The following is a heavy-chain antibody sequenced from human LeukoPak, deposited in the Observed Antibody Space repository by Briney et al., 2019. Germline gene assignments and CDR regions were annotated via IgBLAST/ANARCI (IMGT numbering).Heavy chain of an antibody. V-gene: IGHV3-48*03. CDR1: GFTFNIYE. D-gene: IGHD1-7*01. CDR2: ITSSGSTI. CDR3: ARGGWNYVFTY. Sequence: GGSLRLSCAASGFTFNIYEMNWVRQAPGKGLEWVSYITSSGSTIYYADYVKGRFTISRDNGKSSLYLQMNSLRAEDTAVYYCARGGWNYVFTYWGQGTLVTVSS. J-gene: IGHJ4*02.